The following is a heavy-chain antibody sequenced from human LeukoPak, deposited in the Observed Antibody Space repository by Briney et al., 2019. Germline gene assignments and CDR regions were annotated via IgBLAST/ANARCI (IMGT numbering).Heavy chain of an antibody. V-gene: IGHV3-30*02. J-gene: IGHJ5*02. D-gene: IGHD3-10*01. CDR1: GFTFSSYG. CDR3: AKVYYGSGSNWFDP. Sequence: GGSLRLSCAASGFTFSSYGMHWVRQAPGKGLEWVAFIRYDGNNKYYADSVKGRFTISRDNSKNTLYLQMNSLRAEDTAVYYCAKVYYGSGSNWFDPWGQGTLVTVSS. CDR2: IRYDGNNK.